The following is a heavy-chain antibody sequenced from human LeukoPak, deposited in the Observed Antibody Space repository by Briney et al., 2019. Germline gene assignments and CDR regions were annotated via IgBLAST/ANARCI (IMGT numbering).Heavy chain of an antibody. J-gene: IGHJ6*03. Sequence: GGSLRLSCAASGPTFDDYAMHWVRQAPGKGLEWVSLITWDGGSTYYADSVKGRFTISRDNNKNSLYLQMDSLRPEDTALYYCANDRIQMGSGTYRRSLGMDVWGKGTTVTVSS. V-gene: IGHV3-43D*04. CDR2: ITWDGGST. CDR3: ANDRIQMGSGTYRRSLGMDV. D-gene: IGHD3-10*01. CDR1: GPTFDDYA.